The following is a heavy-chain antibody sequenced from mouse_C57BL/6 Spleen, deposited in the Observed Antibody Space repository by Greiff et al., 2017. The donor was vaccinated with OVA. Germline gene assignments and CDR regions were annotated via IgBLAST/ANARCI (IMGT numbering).Heavy chain of an antibody. Sequence: EVQLQQSGPELVKPGASVKISCKASGYSFTGYYMNWVKQSPEKSLEWIGEINPSTGGTTYNQKFKAKATLTVDKSSSTAYMQLKSLTSEDSAVYYCARWANYYGSSYVGFDYWGQGTTLTVSS. CDR2: INPSTGGT. J-gene: IGHJ2*01. D-gene: IGHD1-1*01. V-gene: IGHV1-42*01. CDR1: GYSFTGYY. CDR3: ARWANYYGSSYVGFDY.